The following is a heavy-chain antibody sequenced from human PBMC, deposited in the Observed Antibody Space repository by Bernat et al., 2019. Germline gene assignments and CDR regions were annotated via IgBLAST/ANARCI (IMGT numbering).Heavy chain of an antibody. CDR1: GFTFSSYA. Sequence: EVQLVESGGGLVQPGGSLRLSCSASGFTFSSYAMHWVRQAPGKGLEYVSAISSNGGSTYYADSVKGRFTISRDNSKSTLYLQMSSLGAEDTAVYCGVKDLRDDFWSGYYDYWGQGTLVTVSS. CDR3: VKDLRDDFWSGYYDY. J-gene: IGHJ4*02. CDR2: ISSNGGST. V-gene: IGHV3-64D*06. D-gene: IGHD3-3*01.